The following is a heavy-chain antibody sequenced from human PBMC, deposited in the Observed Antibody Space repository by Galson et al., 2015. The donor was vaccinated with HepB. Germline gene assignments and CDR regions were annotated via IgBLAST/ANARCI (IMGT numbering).Heavy chain of an antibody. CDR2: IKSKTDGGTT. CDR3: TTGTEITMIPYAFDI. CDR1: GFTFSNAW. J-gene: IGHJ3*02. V-gene: IGHV3-15*07. D-gene: IGHD3-22*01. Sequence: SLRLSCAASGFTFSNAWMNWVRQAPGKGLEWVGRIKSKTDGGTTDYAAPVKGRFTISRDDSKNTLYLQMNSLKTEDTAVYYCTTGTEITMIPYAFDIWGQGTMVTVSS.